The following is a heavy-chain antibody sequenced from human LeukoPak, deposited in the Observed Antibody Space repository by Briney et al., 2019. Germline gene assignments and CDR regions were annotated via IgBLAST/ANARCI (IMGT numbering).Heavy chain of an antibody. CDR3: ARGFSRYYDFWSGYLSYYYYYMDA. V-gene: IGHV3-7*01. D-gene: IGHD3-3*01. CDR1: GFTFSSYW. J-gene: IGHJ6*03. CDR2: IKQDGSEK. Sequence: SGGSLRLSCAASGFTFSSYWMSWVRQAPGKGLEWVANIKQDGSEKYYVDSVKGRFTISRDNAKNSLYLQMNSLRAEDTAVYYCARGFSRYYDFWSGYLSYYYYYMDAWGKGTTVTVSS.